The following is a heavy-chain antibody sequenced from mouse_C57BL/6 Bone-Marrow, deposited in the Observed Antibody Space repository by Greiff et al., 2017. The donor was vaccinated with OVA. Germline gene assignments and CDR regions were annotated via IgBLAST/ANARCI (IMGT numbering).Heavy chain of an antibody. CDR3: ARSLLTS. CDR2: INPSTGGT. Sequence: EVQRVESGPELVKPGASVKISCKASGYSFTGYYMNWVKQSPEKSLEWIGEINPSTGGTTYNQKFKAKATLTVDKSSSTAYMQLKSLTSEDSAVYYCARSLLTSWGQGTSVTVSS. CDR1: GYSFTGYY. V-gene: IGHV1-42*01. J-gene: IGHJ4*01.